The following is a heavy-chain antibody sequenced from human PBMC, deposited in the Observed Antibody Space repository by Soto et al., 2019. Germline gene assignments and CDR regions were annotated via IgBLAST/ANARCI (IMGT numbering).Heavy chain of an antibody. V-gene: IGHV1-69*02. J-gene: IGHJ6*03. Sequence: QVQLVQSGAEVKKPGSSVKVSCKASGGTFSSYTISWVRQAPGQGLEWMGRIIPILGIANYAQKFQGRVTITADKSTSTAYMELSSLRSEDTAVYYCARSMGAVAGTYYYYYYMDVWGQGTTVTVSS. D-gene: IGHD6-19*01. CDR1: GGTFSSYT. CDR3: ARSMGAVAGTYYYYYYMDV. CDR2: IIPILGIA.